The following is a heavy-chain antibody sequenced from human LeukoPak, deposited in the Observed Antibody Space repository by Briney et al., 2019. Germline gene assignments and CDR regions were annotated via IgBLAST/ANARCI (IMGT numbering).Heavy chain of an antibody. V-gene: IGHV1-24*01. CDR1: GYTPTELS. CDR3: ATDRSGWYKDAFDI. CDR2: FDPEDGET. D-gene: IGHD1-14*01. Sequence: GASVKVSCKVSGYTPTELSMHWGRQAPGKGLEWMGGFDPEDGETIYAQKFQGRVTMTEDTSTDTAYMELSSLRSEDTAVYYCATDRSGWYKDAFDIWGQGTMVTVSS. J-gene: IGHJ3*02.